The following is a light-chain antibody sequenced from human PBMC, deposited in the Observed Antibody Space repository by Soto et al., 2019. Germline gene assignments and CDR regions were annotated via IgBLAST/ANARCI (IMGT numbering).Light chain of an antibody. CDR3: QQYGSSHALT. CDR1: HSVSSSY. J-gene: IGKJ4*01. V-gene: IGKV3-20*01. Sequence: EIVLTQSPGTLSLSPGERATLSCRGSHSVSSSYLAWYQQKPGQAPRLLIYGASSRATGIPDRFSGSGSGTDFTLTISRLEPEDFAVYYCQQYGSSHALTFGGGTKVDIK. CDR2: GAS.